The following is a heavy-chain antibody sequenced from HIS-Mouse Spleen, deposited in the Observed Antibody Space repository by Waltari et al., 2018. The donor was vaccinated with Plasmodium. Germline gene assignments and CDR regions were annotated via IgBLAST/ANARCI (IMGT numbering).Heavy chain of an antibody. V-gene: IGHV3-21*01. J-gene: IGHJ2*01. Sequence: QEPGKGLEWVSSISSSSSYIYYADSVKGRFTISRDNAKNSLYLQMNSLRAEDTAVYYCAREDILTGYYNDYWYFDLWGRGSLVTVSS. CDR3: AREDILTGYYNDYWYFDL. CDR2: ISSSSSYI. D-gene: IGHD3-9*01.